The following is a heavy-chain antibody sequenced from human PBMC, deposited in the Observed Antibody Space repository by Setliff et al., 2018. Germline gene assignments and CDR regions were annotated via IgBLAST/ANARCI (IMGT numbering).Heavy chain of an antibody. Sequence: PSETLSLTCTVSGGSISSTNYYWGWIRQPPGKGLEWIGTISYSGSTFYNPSLKSRATISIDTSRNQFSLRLSSVTAADTAVYYCARAHTWSLPNDNSGYPGWFDPWGQGTLVTVSS. CDR1: GGSISSTNYY. CDR2: ISYSGST. D-gene: IGHD3-22*01. J-gene: IGHJ5*02. CDR3: ARAHTWSLPNDNSGYPGWFDP. V-gene: IGHV4-39*01.